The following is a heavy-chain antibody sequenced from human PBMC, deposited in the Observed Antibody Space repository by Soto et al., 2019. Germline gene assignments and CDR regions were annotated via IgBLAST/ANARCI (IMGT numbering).Heavy chain of an antibody. Sequence: QVQLQESGPGLVKPSQTLSLTCSVSGGSISSGDYYWSWIRQPPGKGLEWIGYIYYSGSTYYNPSLKSRVTISVDTSKNQFSLKLSSVTAADTAVYYCARVGGFGATTIDYWGQGTLVTVSS. V-gene: IGHV4-30-4*01. CDR2: IYYSGST. CDR1: GGSISSGDYY. J-gene: IGHJ4*02. CDR3: ARVGGFGATTIDY. D-gene: IGHD3-10*01.